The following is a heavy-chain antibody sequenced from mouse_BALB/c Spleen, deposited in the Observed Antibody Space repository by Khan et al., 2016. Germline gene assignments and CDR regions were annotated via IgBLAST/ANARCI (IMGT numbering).Heavy chain of an antibody. Sequence: QIQLVQSGPELKKPGETVKISCKASGYTFTNYGMNWVKQAPGKGLKWMGWINTYTGEPTYADDFKGRFAFSLETSAITAYLQINNLKNEDTATYFCARTTRGYWGHGTTLTVSS. CDR1: GYTFTNYG. J-gene: IGHJ2*01. D-gene: IGHD1-1*01. CDR2: INTYTGEP. V-gene: IGHV9-3-1*01. CDR3: ARTTRGY.